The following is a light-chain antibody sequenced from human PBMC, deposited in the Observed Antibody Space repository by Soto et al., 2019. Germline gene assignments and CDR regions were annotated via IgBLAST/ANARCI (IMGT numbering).Light chain of an antibody. CDR2: DAS. J-gene: IGKJ4*01. CDR3: QHRSNWPLT. Sequence: DIQMSQYPSSLSAAVGDRFTISCRASQSISSDLNWYQQKPGKAPKVLIYDASSLQSGVPSRFSGSGSGTDFTLTISSLEPEDFAVYYCQHRSNWPLTFGGGTKV. V-gene: IGKV1-39*01. CDR1: QSISSD.